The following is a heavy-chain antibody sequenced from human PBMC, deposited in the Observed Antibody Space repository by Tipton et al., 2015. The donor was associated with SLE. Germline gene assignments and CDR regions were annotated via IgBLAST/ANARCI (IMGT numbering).Heavy chain of an antibody. D-gene: IGHD3-3*01. CDR3: ARLSYDFWSGYPAD. CDR1: GATISSHY. V-gene: IGHV4-59*11. CDR2: IEYNGNS. J-gene: IGHJ4*02. Sequence: TLSLTCTVSGATISSHYWGWIRQPPGKALEWIGYIEYNGNSRYNPSPKSRVSISRDTSNNQFSLKVTSVTAADTAVYFCARLSYDFWSGYPADWGQGTLVSVSS.